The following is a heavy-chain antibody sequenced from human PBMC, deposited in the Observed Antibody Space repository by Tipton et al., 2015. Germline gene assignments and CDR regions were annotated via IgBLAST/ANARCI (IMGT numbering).Heavy chain of an antibody. CDR3: ARVVTARRFDP. Sequence: TLSLTCSLSGDSISSSSYYWGWIRQPPGKGLEWIGSIYYRGSTYYNPSLKSRFTISVDTSKNEFSLQLSSVTAADTAVFYCARVVTARRFDPWGQGTLVTVSS. V-gene: IGHV4-39*01. J-gene: IGHJ5*02. CDR2: IYYRGST. CDR1: GDSISSSSYY. D-gene: IGHD2-21*02.